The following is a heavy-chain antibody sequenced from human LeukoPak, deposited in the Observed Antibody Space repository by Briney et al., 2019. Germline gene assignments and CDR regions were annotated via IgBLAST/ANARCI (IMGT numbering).Heavy chain of an antibody. Sequence: PGGSLRLSCAASGFTFSSYSMNWVRQAPGKGLEWVSSISSSSGYIYYADSVKGRFTISRDNAKNSLYLQMNSLRAEDTAVYYCARVREGYYYGMDVWGQGTTVTVSS. CDR1: GFTFSSYS. CDR2: ISSSSGYI. V-gene: IGHV3-21*01. J-gene: IGHJ6*02. CDR3: ARVREGYYYGMDV.